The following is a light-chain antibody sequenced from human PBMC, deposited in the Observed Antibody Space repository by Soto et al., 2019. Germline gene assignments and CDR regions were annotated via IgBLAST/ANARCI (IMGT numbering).Light chain of an antibody. J-gene: IGKJ5*01. V-gene: IGKV3-11*01. CDR3: QHRMNWPLT. CDR2: DAS. Sequence: EIVLTQSPATLSLSLGERATLSCRASQSIGSYLAWYQHKLGQPPRLLIYDASNRAPGIPARFSGSGSETDFTLTISSLEPEDFAVYYCQHRMNWPLTFGQGTRLEIK. CDR1: QSIGSY.